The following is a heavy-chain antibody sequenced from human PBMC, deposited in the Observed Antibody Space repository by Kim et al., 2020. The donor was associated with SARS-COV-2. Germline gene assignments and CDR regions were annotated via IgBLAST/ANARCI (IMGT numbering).Heavy chain of an antibody. D-gene: IGHD2-2*01. CDR1: GGSFSGYY. V-gene: IGHV4-34*01. J-gene: IGHJ3*02. CDR2: INHSGST. CDR3: ARGRGYCSSTSCLNSAFDI. Sequence: SETLSLTCAVYGGSFSGYYWSWIRQPPGKGLEWIGEINHSGSTNYNPSLKSRVTISVDTSKNQFSLKLSSVTAADTAVYYCARGRGYCSSTSCLNSAFDIWGQGTMVTVSS.